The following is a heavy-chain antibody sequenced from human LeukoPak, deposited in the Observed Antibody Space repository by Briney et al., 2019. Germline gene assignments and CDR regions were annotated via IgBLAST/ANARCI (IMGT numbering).Heavy chain of an antibody. CDR2: IKQDGSEK. Sequence: GGSLRLSCEGSGFTFSNYWMGWVRQTPGVGLEWVANIKQDGSEKDYVDSVKGRFTISRDNAKNSLYLQMNSLRVEDTAVYYCGRHGGAFEMWGQGTMVTVSS. CDR3: GRHGGAFEM. V-gene: IGHV3-7*01. CDR1: GFTFSNYW. J-gene: IGHJ3*02.